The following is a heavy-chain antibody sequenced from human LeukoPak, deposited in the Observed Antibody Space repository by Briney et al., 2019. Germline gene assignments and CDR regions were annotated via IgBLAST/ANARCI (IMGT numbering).Heavy chain of an antibody. CDR2: IYSGGST. D-gene: IGHD6-13*01. CDR1: GFTVSSNY. J-gene: IGHJ5*02. Sequence: PGGSLRLSCAASGFTVSSNYMSWVRQAPGKGLEWVSVIYSGGSTYYADSVKGRFTISRDNSKNTLYLQMNSLRAEDTAVYYCARVRSSSWYDLGWFDPWGQGTLVTVSS. CDR3: ARVRSSSWYDLGWFDP. V-gene: IGHV3-53*01.